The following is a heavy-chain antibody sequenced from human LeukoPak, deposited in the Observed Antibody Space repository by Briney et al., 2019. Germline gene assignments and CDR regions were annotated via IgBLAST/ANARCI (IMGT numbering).Heavy chain of an antibody. D-gene: IGHD3-16*02. Sequence: SEALSLTCTVSGGSISSGGYYWSWIRQHPGKGLEWIGYIYYSGSTYYNPSLKSRVTISVDTSKNQFSLKLSSVTAADTAVYYCATSTSYDYVWGSYRPEFDYWGQGTLVTVSS. CDR2: IYYSGST. CDR3: ATSTSYDYVWGSYRPEFDY. V-gene: IGHV4-31*03. CDR1: GGSISSGGYY. J-gene: IGHJ4*02.